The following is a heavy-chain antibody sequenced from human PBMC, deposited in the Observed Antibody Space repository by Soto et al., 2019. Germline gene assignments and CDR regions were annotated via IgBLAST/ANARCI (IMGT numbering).Heavy chain of an antibody. CDR1: GFTSSDHY. V-gene: IGHV3-72*01. D-gene: IGHD1-26*01. CDR3: ARVSGSGSYRPVDH. J-gene: IGHJ4*02. Sequence: EVQLVESGGGLVQPGGSLRLSCAASGFTSSDHYMDWVRQAPGKGLECVGRTRNRANSFSTEYAASVRGRFTISRDESKNSLFLQMNSLKTEDTAVYYCARVSGSGSYRPVDHWGQGTLVTVSS. CDR2: TRNRANSFST.